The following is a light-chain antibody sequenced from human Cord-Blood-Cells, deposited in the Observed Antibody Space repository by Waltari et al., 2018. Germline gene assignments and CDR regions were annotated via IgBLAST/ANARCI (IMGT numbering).Light chain of an antibody. V-gene: IGLV3-25*03. CDR1: ALPKQY. Sequence: SYELTQPPSVSVSPGQPVRITCSGDALPKQYAYWYQQKPGQAPVLVIYKDSERPSGIPERFSGSSSGTTVTLTISGVQAEDEADYYCQSADSSGTYGVFGGGTKLTVL. J-gene: IGLJ3*02. CDR2: KDS. CDR3: QSADSSGTYGV.